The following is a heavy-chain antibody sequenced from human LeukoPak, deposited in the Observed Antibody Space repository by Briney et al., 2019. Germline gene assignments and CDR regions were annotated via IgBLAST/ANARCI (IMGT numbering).Heavy chain of an antibody. D-gene: IGHD3-3*01. V-gene: IGHV1-46*01. CDR2: INPSGGST. Sequence: GASVKVSCKASGYTFTSYYMHWVRQPPGQGLEWMGIINPSGGSTSYAQKFQGRVTMTRDPSTSTVYMELSSLRSEDTAVYYCARSRIWSGYYKGPLDYYGMDVWGQGTTVTVSS. CDR3: ARSRIWSGYYKGPLDYYGMDV. CDR1: GYTFTSYY. J-gene: IGHJ6*02.